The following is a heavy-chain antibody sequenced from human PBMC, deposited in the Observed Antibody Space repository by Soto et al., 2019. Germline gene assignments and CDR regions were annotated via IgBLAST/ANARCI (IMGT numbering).Heavy chain of an antibody. D-gene: IGHD3-10*01. Sequence: EVQLVESGGGLVQPGGSLRLSCAASGFTFSSYYMNWVRQAPGKGLVWVARITSDGSSTTYADSVKGRFTISRDNAKNTLYLQMNSLRAEDTAVHSCARERGGGFGDVWGQGTTVTVSS. V-gene: IGHV3-74*01. CDR1: GFTFSSYY. J-gene: IGHJ6*02. CDR3: ARERGGGFGDV. CDR2: ITSDGSST.